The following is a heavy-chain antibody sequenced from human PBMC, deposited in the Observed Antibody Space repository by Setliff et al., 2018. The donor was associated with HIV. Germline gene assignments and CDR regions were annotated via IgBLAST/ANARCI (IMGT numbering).Heavy chain of an antibody. CDR1: GGTFSSYS. CDR2: IIPILGIA. V-gene: IGHV1-69*10. CDR3: ARGGDYDSSGYYVT. J-gene: IGHJ4*02. Sequence: SVKVSCKASGGTFSSYSISWVRQAPGQGLEWMGGIIPILGIASYAQKFQGRVTITADKSTSTSYMHLSSLRAEDTAVYFCARGGDYDSSGYYVTWGQGSLVTVS. D-gene: IGHD3-22*01.